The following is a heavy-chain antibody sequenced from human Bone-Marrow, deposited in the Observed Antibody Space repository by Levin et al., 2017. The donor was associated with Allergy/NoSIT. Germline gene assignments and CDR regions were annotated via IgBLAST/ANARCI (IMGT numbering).Heavy chain of an antibody. CDR1: GLTVTGYW. CDR3: ARDPLSDR. V-gene: IGHV3-74*01. Sequence: GGSLRLSCAGTGLTVTGYWKISVSEAAGKGLVWVSRMNVDGSDRSYADSVKGRFTISGDNAKNTLYLQMNSLRAEDTAVYFCARDPLSDRWGRGTLVTVSS. CDR2: MNVDGSDR. J-gene: IGHJ2*01.